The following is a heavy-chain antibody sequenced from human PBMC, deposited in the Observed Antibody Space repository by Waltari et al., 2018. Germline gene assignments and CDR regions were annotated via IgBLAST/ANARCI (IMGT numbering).Heavy chain of an antibody. D-gene: IGHD3-16*01. J-gene: IGHJ5*02. CDR3: ATVKMGQLLPRGWFDP. CDR1: GYTLTELT. V-gene: IGHV1-24*01. Sequence: QVHLVQSGAEVKKPGHSVKAPRKVFGYTLTELTIHSVQLASGKGLDWMGGFDPEDGETIYARKFQGRVTMTEDTSTDTAYMGLSGLGSEDTAVYYCATVKMGQLLPRGWFDPWGQGTLVTVSS. CDR2: FDPEDGET.